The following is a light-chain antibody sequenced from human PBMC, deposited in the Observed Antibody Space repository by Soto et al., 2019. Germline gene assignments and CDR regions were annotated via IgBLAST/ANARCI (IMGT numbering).Light chain of an antibody. Sequence: QAVVTQAPSLTVSPGGTVTLTCGSSTGAVTGAHYPYWYQQKPGQVPKTLIYDTRHRHSWTPDRFSGSLRGGKAALTLSGEHAEEEDEYYCLLSYSGARVFGGGTKLTVL. J-gene: IGLJ2*01. CDR2: DTR. V-gene: IGLV7-46*01. CDR3: LLSYSGARV. CDR1: TGAVTGAHY.